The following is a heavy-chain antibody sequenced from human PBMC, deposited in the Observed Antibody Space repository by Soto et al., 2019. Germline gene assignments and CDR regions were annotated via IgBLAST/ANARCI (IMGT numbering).Heavy chain of an antibody. J-gene: IGHJ4*02. D-gene: IGHD5-12*01. CDR3: XXXXXRYXGYDYVDY. V-gene: IGHV3-11*03. Sequence: KGLEWVSYITSSSSYTNYADSVKGRFTISRDNAKNSLYLQMNSLRAEDTAVYYXXXXXXRYXGYDYVDYWGQGTLVTVSS. CDR2: ITSSSSYT.